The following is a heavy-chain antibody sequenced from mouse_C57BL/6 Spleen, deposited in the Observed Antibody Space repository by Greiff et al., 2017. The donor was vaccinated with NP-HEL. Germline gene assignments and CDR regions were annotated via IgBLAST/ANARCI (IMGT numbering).Heavy chain of an antibody. V-gene: IGHV1-69*01. CDR1: GYTFTSYW. Sequence: QVQLKQPGAELVMPGASVKLSCKASGYTFTSYWMHWVKQRPGQGLEWIGEIDPSDSYTNSNQKFKGKSTLTVDKSSSTAYMQLSSLTSEDSAVYYCARSDTTVVAPFDYWGQGTTLTVSS. CDR2: IDPSDSYT. J-gene: IGHJ2*01. D-gene: IGHD1-1*01. CDR3: ARSDTTVVAPFDY.